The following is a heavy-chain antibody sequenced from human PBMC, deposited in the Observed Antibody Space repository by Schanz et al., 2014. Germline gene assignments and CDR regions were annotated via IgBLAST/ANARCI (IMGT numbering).Heavy chain of an antibody. CDR1: GFGFDDYA. Sequence: EVQLVESGGGVVRPGGSLRLSCAASGFGFDDYAMSWVRQAPGKGLEWVSSISSSSSYISYADSVKGRFSISRDNGETSVYLQINSLRVEDTAVYYCARFLARYQYYGVDVWGQGTTVIVSS. CDR2: ISSSSSYI. D-gene: IGHD3-3*01. V-gene: IGHV3-21*04. CDR3: ARFLARYQYYGVDV. J-gene: IGHJ6*02.